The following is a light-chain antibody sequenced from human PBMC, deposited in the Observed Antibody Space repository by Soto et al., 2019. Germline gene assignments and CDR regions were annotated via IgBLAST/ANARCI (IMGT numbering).Light chain of an antibody. J-gene: IGKJ1*01. Sequence: DIHMTQSPSSLSASVGDRVTITCRASQNINSYLNWYQQKPGKAPKLLIYAVSSLLSGVPSRFSGSGSGTEFTLTISSLQPDDFATYYCQHYNSYSEAFAQGTKVAIK. V-gene: IGKV1-39*01. CDR3: QHYNSYSEA. CDR1: QNINSY. CDR2: AVS.